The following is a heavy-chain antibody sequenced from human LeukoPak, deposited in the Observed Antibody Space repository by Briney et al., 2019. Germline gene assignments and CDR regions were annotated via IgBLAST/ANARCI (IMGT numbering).Heavy chain of an antibody. J-gene: IGHJ4*02. Sequence: GGSLRLSCSASGYIFSSYWMHWVRQAPGEGLVWVSRIDTDGTITSYADSVKGRFTISRDNAKNTLYLQMNSLRTEDTGVYYCTKDLTGKYDYWGRGTLVTVSS. V-gene: IGHV3-74*01. D-gene: IGHD1-20*01. CDR1: GYIFSSYW. CDR2: IDTDGTIT. CDR3: TKDLTGKYDY.